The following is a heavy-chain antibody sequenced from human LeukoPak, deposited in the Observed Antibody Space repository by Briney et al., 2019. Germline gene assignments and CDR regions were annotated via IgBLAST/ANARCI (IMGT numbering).Heavy chain of an antibody. CDR1: GGSISSYY. CDR3: ARVVDYYDSSGGDAFDI. Sequence: SETLSLTCTVSGGSISSYYWSWIRQPPGKGLEWIGYIYYSGSTNYNPSLKSRVTISVDTSKYQFSLKLSSVTAADTAVYYCARVVDYYDSSGGDAFDIWGQGTMVTVSS. J-gene: IGHJ3*02. D-gene: IGHD3-22*01. CDR2: IYYSGST. V-gene: IGHV4-59*01.